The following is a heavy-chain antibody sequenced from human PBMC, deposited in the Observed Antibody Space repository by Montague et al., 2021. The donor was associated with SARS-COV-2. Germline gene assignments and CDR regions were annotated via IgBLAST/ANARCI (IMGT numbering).Heavy chain of an antibody. D-gene: IGHD3-3*01. J-gene: IGHJ4*02. Sequence: SETLSLTCTVSGASISSRCYYWGWIRPPTGKGLNWIGFKYYSGNTYSNPTLQTPVTISVDTSKNHFSLKLVSVTDADTAVYYCATLPSSITIFGVVQGYYFDDWGQGTLVTVSS. CDR2: KYYSGNT. CDR3: ATLPSSITIFGVVQGYYFDD. V-gene: IGHV4-39*02. CDR1: GASISSRCYY.